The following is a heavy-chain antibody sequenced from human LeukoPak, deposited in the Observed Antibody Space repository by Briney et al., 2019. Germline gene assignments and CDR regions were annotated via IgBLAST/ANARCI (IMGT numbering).Heavy chain of an antibody. Sequence: GESLRISCKGSGYSFTSYWISWVRQMPGKGLEWMGRIDPSDSYTNYSPSFQGHVTISADKSISTAYPQWSSLKASDTAMYYCASSYGSGSNYKDGDYWGQGTLVTVSS. D-gene: IGHD3-10*01. CDR3: ASSYGSGSNYKDGDY. CDR2: IDPSDSYT. V-gene: IGHV5-10-1*01. CDR1: GYSFTSYW. J-gene: IGHJ4*02.